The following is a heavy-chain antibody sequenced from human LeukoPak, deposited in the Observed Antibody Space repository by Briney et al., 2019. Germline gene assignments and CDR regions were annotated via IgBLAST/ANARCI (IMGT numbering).Heavy chain of an antibody. CDR2: IYYSGST. J-gene: IGHJ4*02. V-gene: IGHV4-59*12. D-gene: IGHD5-24*01. CDR3: ARRCLAMVEDTAAREGYNLMDY. Sequence: SETLSLTCTVSGGSISSYYWNWIRQPPGKGLEWIGYIYYSGSTNYNPSLKSRVTISVDKSKNQFSLKLSSVTAADTAVYYCARRCLAMVEDTAAREGYNLMDYWGQGTLVTFSS. CDR1: GGSISSYY.